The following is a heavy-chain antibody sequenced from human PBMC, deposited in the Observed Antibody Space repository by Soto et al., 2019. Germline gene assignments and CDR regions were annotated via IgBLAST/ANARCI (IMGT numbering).Heavy chain of an antibody. CDR2: IKSKTDDGTT. J-gene: IGHJ1*01. V-gene: IGHV3-15*01. CDR3: TTDDPINRF. CDR1: GLTFSNAW. Sequence: GGSLRLSCAASGLTFSNAWMSWVRQAPGKGLEWVGRIKSKTDDGTTDYAAPVKGRFTISRHDSENTLYLQMNSLKTEDTAVYYCTTDDPINRFWGQGTLVTVSS.